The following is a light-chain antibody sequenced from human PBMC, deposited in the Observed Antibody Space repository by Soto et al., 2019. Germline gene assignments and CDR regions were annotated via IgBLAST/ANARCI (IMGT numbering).Light chain of an antibody. CDR3: CSYAGSYTYVV. J-gene: IGLJ2*01. CDR2: DVS. CDR1: SSDVGGYNY. V-gene: IGLV2-11*01. Sequence: QSALTQPRSVSGSPGQSVTISCTGTSSDVGGYNYVSWYQQHPGKAPKLMIYDVSKRPSGVPDRFSGSKSGNTASLTISGLQAEDEADYYCCSYAGSYTYVVFGRGTNLTVL.